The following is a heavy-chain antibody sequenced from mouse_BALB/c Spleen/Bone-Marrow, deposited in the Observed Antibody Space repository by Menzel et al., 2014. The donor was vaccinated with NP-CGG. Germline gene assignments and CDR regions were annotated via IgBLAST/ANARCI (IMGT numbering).Heavy chain of an antibody. CDR3: ASHQLGRFAY. V-gene: IGHV1-18*01. CDR1: GYTFTDYN. Sequence: EVKLMESGPELVKPGASVKIPCKASGYTFTDYNMDWVKQSHGESLEWIGDINPNNGGTIYNQKFKGKATLTVDKSSSTAYMELRSLTSEDTAVYYCASHQLGRFAYWGQGTLVTVSA. J-gene: IGHJ3*01. CDR2: INPNNGGT. D-gene: IGHD4-1*02.